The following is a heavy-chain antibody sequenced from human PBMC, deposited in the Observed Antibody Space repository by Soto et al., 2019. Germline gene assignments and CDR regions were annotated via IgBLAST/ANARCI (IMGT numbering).Heavy chain of an antibody. Sequence: SETLSLTCAVSSGSISSSNWWSWVRQPPGKGLEWIGEIYHSGSTNYNPSLKSRVTISVDKSKNQFSLKLSSVTAADTAVYYCARNPGSRTRYYYGSGKFDYWGQGTLVTVSS. CDR2: IYHSGST. J-gene: IGHJ4*02. CDR3: ARNPGSRTRYYYGSGKFDY. D-gene: IGHD3-10*01. CDR1: SGSISSSNW. V-gene: IGHV4-4*02.